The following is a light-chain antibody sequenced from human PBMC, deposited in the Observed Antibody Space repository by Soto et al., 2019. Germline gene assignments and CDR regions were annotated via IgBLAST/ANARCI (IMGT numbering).Light chain of an antibody. CDR1: SSNIGSHT. Sequence: QSVLTQPPSASGTPGQRVTISCSGSSSNIGSHTVNWYQQLPGTAPKLLIYINNQRPSGVPDRFSGSKSGTSASLAISGLRSEDEADYYCAAWDDRVSGYVFGTGTKVTVL. J-gene: IGLJ1*01. CDR3: AAWDDRVSGYV. V-gene: IGLV1-44*01. CDR2: INN.